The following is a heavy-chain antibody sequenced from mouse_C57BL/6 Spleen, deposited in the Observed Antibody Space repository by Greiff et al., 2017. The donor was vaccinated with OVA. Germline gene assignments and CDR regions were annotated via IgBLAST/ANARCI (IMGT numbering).Heavy chain of an antibody. CDR1: GYSFTGYY. CDR2: INPSTGGT. J-gene: IGHJ3*01. Sequence: EVQLQQSGPELVKPGASVKISCKASGYSFTGYYMNWVKQSPEKSLEWIGEINPSTGGTTYNQKFKAKATLTVDKSSSTAYMQLKSLTSEDSAVYYCARRDWDGFAYWGQGTLVTVSA. CDR3: ARRDWDGFAY. D-gene: IGHD4-1*01. V-gene: IGHV1-42*01.